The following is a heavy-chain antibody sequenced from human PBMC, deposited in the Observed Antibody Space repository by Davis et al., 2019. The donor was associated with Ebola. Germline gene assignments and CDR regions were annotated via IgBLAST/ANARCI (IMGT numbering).Heavy chain of an antibody. CDR3: VKTRSNWWNDALEI. CDR2: ISYDGSNK. V-gene: IGHV3-30-3*01. Sequence: GESLKISCAASGFTFSNAWMSWVRQAPGKGLEWVAVISYDGSNKYYADSVKGRFTISRDNSKNTLDLQMNSLRPEDTAVYYCVKTRSNWWNDALEIWGRGTMVIVSS. J-gene: IGHJ3*02. D-gene: IGHD2-8*02. CDR1: GFTFSNAW.